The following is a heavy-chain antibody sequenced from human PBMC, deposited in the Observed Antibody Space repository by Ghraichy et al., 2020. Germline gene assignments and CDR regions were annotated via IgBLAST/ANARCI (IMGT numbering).Heavy chain of an antibody. D-gene: IGHD7-27*01. J-gene: IGHJ3*02. CDR1: GFTFSDYN. CDR2: ISSSGSHT. V-gene: IGHV3-21*01. CDR3: AKETSGDAFDI. Sequence: GGSLRLSCAASGFTFSDYNTNWVRQAPGQGLEWVSSISSSGSHTYYADSVKGRFTISRDNAKNSVYLQMNSLRAEDTALYYCAKETSGDAFDIWGQGTLVTVSS.